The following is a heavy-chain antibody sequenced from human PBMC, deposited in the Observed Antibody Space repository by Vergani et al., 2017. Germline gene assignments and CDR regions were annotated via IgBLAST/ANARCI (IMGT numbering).Heavy chain of an antibody. CDR3: VRAEXCTGIACNTRFDS. Sequence: EVQLVESGGGSVQSGGSLRLSCVASGFSFNTYWMHWVRQVPGKGLMWVARIDGYGNRATYGDFETGRFTISRDNAKNTVFLQMNNLRADDAGVYYCVRAEXCTGIACNTRFDSWGQGALVTVSS. D-gene: IGHD2-8*02. CDR2: IDGYGNRA. J-gene: IGHJ5*01. V-gene: IGHV3-74*03. CDR1: GFSFNTYW.